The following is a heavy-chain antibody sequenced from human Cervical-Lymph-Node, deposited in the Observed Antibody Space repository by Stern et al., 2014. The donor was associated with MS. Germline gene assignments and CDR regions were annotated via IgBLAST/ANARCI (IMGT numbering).Heavy chain of an antibody. V-gene: IGHV5-51*01. CDR3: AKHGGQSLYMTPDFDS. CDR2: IYPGDSDT. J-gene: IGHJ4*02. D-gene: IGHD5/OR15-5a*01. CDR1: GYRFNNYW. Sequence: VQLVQSGAEVKKPGESLKISCQGSGYRFNNYWIAWVRQMPGKGLEWMGIIYPGDSDTTYSPSFQGQVTMSIDKSINTAYLQWSSLKASDSAMYYCAKHGGQSLYMTPDFDSWGQGTQVTVSS.